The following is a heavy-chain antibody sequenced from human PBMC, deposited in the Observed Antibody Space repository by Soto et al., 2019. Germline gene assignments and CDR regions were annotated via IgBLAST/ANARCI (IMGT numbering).Heavy chain of an antibody. Sequence: SETLSLTCTVSGGSISSYYCSWIRQHPGKGLKKIRYIYYSGSTNYNPSLKSRVTISVDTSKNQFSLKLSSVTAADMAVFYFARVRVLEWLLPGYLDDWGQGSTVTVSS. CDR2: IYYSGST. D-gene: IGHD3-3*01. V-gene: IGHV4-59*08. J-gene: IGHJ6*02. CDR3: ARVRVLEWLLPGYLDD. CDR1: GGSISSYY.